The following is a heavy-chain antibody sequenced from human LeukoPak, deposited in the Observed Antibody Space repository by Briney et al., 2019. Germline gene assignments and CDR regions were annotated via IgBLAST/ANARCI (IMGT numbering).Heavy chain of an antibody. Sequence: KPSETLSLTCAVYGGSFSGYYWSWIRQPPGKGLEWIGEINHSGSTNYNPSLKSRVTISVDTSKNQFSLKLSSVTAADMAVYYCARDVGSGSSTGLGYWGQGTLVTVSS. D-gene: IGHD2-15*01. V-gene: IGHV4-34*01. CDR1: GGSFSGYY. CDR2: INHSGST. J-gene: IGHJ4*02. CDR3: ARDVGSGSSTGLGY.